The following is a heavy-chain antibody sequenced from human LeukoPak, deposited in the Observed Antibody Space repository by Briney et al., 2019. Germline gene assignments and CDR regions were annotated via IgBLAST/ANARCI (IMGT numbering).Heavy chain of an antibody. CDR3: ARDDPGFWSGNDY. J-gene: IGHJ4*02. D-gene: IGHD3-3*01. V-gene: IGHV1-2*02. CDR1: GYTFTGYY. CDR2: INPNSGGT. Sequence: ASVKVSCKASGYTFTGYYMHWVRQAPGQGLEWMGWINPNSGGTNYAQKFQGRVTMTRDTSISTAYMELSRLRSDDTAVYYCARDDPGFWSGNDYWGQGTLVTVSS.